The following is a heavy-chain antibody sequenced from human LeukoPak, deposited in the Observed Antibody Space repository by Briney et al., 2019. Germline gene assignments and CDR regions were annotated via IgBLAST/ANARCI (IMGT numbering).Heavy chain of an antibody. CDR2: MYYGGNT. CDR1: GDSISSSGYY. J-gene: IGHJ6*03. CDR3: GSGSPLGYMDV. V-gene: IGHV4-39*07. D-gene: IGHD3-10*01. Sequence: PSETLSLTCSVSGDSISSSGYYWGWIRQPPGKGLEWIGSMYYGGNTYYNASLKSRVTISVDTSKNQFSLKLSSVTAADTAVYYCGSGSPLGYMDVWGKGTTVTVSS.